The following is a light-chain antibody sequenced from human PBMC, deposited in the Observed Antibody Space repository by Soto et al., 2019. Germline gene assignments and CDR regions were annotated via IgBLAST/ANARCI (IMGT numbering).Light chain of an antibody. V-gene: IGKV1-39*01. J-gene: IGKJ4*01. Sequence: DIQMTQSPSSLSASVGDRVTIACRASQSISGYLNWYQQKPGKAPKVLISGASTLHNGVPSRFSGRGSGTDFTLTISSLQPEDVETYYCQQSLSTLLTFGGGTKVEIX. CDR3: QQSLSTLLT. CDR2: GAS. CDR1: QSISGY.